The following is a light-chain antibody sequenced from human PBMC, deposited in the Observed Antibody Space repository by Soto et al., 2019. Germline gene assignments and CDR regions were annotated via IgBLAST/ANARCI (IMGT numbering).Light chain of an antibody. CDR1: QSISSY. J-gene: IGKJ4*01. CDR2: SAS. CDR3: QQSYITPLT. V-gene: IGKV1-39*01. Sequence: DFQMTQSPSSLSASVGDRVTITCRASQSISSYLNWYQQKPGEAPKLLIYSASSLQSGVPSRFSGSGSGTDFTLTISSLRPEDFATYYCQQSYITPLTFGGGTKVEIK.